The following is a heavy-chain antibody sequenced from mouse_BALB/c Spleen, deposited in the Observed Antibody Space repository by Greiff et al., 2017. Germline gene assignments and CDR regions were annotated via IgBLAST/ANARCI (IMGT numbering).Heavy chain of an antibody. CDR1: GFSLTGYG. Sequence: VQLVESGPGLVAPSQSLSITCTVSGFSLTGYGVNWVRQPPGKGLEWLGMIWGDGSTDYNSALKSRLSISKDNSKSQVFLKMNSLQTDDTARYYCARGPYYGSSYAFDYWGQGTTLTVSS. D-gene: IGHD1-1*01. CDR3: ARGPYYGSSYAFDY. V-gene: IGHV2-6-7*01. J-gene: IGHJ2*01. CDR2: IWGDGST.